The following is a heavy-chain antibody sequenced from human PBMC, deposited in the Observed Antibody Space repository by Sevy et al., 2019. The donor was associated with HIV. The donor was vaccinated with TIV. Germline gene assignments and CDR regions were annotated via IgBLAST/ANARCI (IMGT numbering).Heavy chain of an antibody. Sequence: SETLSLTCTVSGGSISGFYWSWIRQPPGEGLEWIGYIYYRGNTNYNPSLKSRVTISLDTSKNQFSLKLSSVTAADTAVYYCVRHTASGTYVQIFDYWGQGTLVTVSS. J-gene: IGHJ4*02. V-gene: IGHV4-59*08. CDR2: IYYRGNT. CDR1: GGSISGFY. CDR3: VRHTASGTYVQIFDY. D-gene: IGHD3-10*01.